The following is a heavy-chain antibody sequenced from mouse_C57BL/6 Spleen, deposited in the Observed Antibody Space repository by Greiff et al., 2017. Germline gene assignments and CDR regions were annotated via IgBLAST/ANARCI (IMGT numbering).Heavy chain of an antibody. D-gene: IGHD1-1*02. V-gene: IGHV5-4*01. J-gene: IGHJ3*01. CDR3: ARDQGWDWFAY. Sequence: EVNLVESGGGLVKPGGSLKLSCAASGFTFSSYAMSWVRQTPEKRLEWVATISDGGSYTYYPDNVKGRFTISRDNAKNNLYLQMSHLKSEDTAMYYCARDQGWDWFAYWGQGTLVTVSA. CDR1: GFTFSSYA. CDR2: ISDGGSYT.